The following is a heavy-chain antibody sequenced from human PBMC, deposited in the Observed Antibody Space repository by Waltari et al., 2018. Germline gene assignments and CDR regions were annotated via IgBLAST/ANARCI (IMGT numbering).Heavy chain of an antibody. Sequence: QVQLQESGPGLVKPSETLSLTCTVSGGSISSHYWSWIRQPPGKGLEWIGYIYYSGSTNYNPSLKSRVTISVDTSKNQFSLKLSSVTAADTAVYYCARAYITGTTWDDAFDIWGQGTMVTVSS. J-gene: IGHJ3*02. CDR3: ARAYITGTTWDDAFDI. CDR2: IYYSGST. V-gene: IGHV4-59*11. D-gene: IGHD1-7*01. CDR1: GGSISSHY.